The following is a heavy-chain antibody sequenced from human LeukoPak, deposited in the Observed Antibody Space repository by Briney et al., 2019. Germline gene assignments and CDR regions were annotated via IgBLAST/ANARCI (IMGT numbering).Heavy chain of an antibody. J-gene: IGHJ3*02. CDR3: AREDVDITVATSGAFDI. Sequence: GGSLRLPCAASGFTFNRDWMHWVRQAPGKGLVWVSRIISDGSITSYADSVKGRFTISRDNAKNTVYLQMNSLRAEDTAVYYCAREDVDITVATSGAFDIWGQGTMVTVSS. CDR2: IISDGSIT. D-gene: IGHD6-19*01. V-gene: IGHV3-74*01. CDR1: GFTFNRDW.